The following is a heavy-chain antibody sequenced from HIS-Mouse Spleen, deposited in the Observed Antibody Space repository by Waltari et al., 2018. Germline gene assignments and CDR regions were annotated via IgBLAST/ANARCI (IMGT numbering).Heavy chain of an antibody. J-gene: IGHJ2*01. V-gene: IGHV4-39*07. Sequence: QLQLQESGPGLVKPSETLSLTCTVAGGPIRSSSYYWGWDRQPPGKGLGWIGSIYYSGITYYNPSLKSRVTISVDTSKNQFSLKLSSVTAADTAVYYCAREIPYSSSWYDWYFDLWGRGTLVTVSS. CDR1: GGPIRSSSYY. CDR2: IYYSGIT. D-gene: IGHD6-13*01. CDR3: AREIPYSSSWYDWYFDL.